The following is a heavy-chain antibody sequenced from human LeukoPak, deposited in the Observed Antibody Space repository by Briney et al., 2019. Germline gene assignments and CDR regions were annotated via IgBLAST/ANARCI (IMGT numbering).Heavy chain of an antibody. Sequence: GGSLRLSCAASGFTFSSYGMHWVRQAPGKGLEWVAVIWYDESNKYYADSVKGRFTISRDNSKNTLYLQMNSLRAEDTAVYYCARGLASYYYGSGRPTPLDYWGQGTLVTVSS. CDR3: ARGLASYYYGSGRPTPLDY. V-gene: IGHV3-33*01. CDR2: IWYDESNK. J-gene: IGHJ4*02. CDR1: GFTFSSYG. D-gene: IGHD3-10*01.